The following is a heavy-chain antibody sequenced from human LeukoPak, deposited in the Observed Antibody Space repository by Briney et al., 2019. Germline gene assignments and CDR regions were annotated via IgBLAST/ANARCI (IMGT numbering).Heavy chain of an antibody. CDR1: GYIFTSYG. D-gene: IGHD2-15*01. V-gene: IGHV1-46*01. Sequence: ASVKVSCKASGYIFTSYGISWVRQAPGQGLEWMGIINPSGGSTSYAQKFQGRVTMTRDTSTSTVYMELSSLRSEDTAVYYCARDCSGGSCSFDYWGQGTLVTVSS. J-gene: IGHJ4*02. CDR3: ARDCSGGSCSFDY. CDR2: INPSGGST.